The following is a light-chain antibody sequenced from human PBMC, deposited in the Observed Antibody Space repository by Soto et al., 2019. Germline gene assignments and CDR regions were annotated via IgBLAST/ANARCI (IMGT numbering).Light chain of an antibody. CDR3: QRLKSNPT. Sequence: DIQLTQSPSFLSASVGDRVTITCRASQGINSYLAWYQQKPGKAPKLLIYGASTLQSGVSSRFSGSGAGTEFTLTISSMQPEDFASYYCQRLKSNPTFGPGTKVDIK. J-gene: IGKJ3*01. CDR1: QGINSY. V-gene: IGKV1-9*01. CDR2: GAS.